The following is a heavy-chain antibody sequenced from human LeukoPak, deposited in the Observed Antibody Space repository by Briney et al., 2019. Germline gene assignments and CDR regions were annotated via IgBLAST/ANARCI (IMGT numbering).Heavy chain of an antibody. CDR1: GDSISSYY. CDR2: IYTSGGT. CDR3: ASFPLLDLGPDY. J-gene: IGHJ4*02. V-gene: IGHV4-4*09. D-gene: IGHD1-1*01. Sequence: SETLSLTCTVSGDSISSYYWSWIRQPPGKGLEWIGYIYTSGGTNYIPSLKGRVTISIDTSKNQFSLKLSSVTAADSAVYYCASFPLLDLGPDYWGQGTLVTVSS.